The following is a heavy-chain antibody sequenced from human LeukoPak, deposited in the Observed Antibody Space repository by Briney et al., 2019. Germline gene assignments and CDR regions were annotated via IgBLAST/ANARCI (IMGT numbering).Heavy chain of an antibody. J-gene: IGHJ4*02. CDR2: VYYDGST. Sequence: NSSETPSLTCTVSGDSMRSTSYYWAWIRQPPGKGLEWIGSVYYDGSTYFNPSLKSRVTISVDTSKNQFTLKMGSVTAADTAVYYCARPSYYGGSARWGRGSLVTVSS. CDR1: GDSMRSTSYY. V-gene: IGHV4-39*01. D-gene: IGHD2-21*01. CDR3: ARPSYYGGSAR.